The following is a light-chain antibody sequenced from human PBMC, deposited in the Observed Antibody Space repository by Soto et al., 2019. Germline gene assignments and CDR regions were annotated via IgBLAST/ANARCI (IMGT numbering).Light chain of an antibody. Sequence: QSALTQPASVSGSPGQSITISCTGTSSDVGGYNYVSWYQQHPGKAPKLMIYEVSNRPSGVSNRFSGSKSGNTASLTISGLLAEDEADYYCRSYTSSSTPWVFGGGTQLTVL. J-gene: IGLJ3*02. CDR3: RSYTSSSTPWV. CDR1: SSDVGGYNY. CDR2: EVS. V-gene: IGLV2-14*01.